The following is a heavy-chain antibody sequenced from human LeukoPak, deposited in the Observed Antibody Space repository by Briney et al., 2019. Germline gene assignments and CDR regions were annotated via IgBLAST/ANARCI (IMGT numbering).Heavy chain of an antibody. CDR1: GGSFSGYY. V-gene: IGHV4-34*01. J-gene: IGHJ3*02. CDR3: ARGRPDAFDI. CDR2: INHSGST. Sequence: PSETLSLTCAVYGGSFSGYYWSWIRQPPGKGLEWIGEINHSGSTNYNPSLKSRVTISVDTSKNQISLKLRSVTAADTAVYYCARGRPDAFDIWGQGTMVTVSS.